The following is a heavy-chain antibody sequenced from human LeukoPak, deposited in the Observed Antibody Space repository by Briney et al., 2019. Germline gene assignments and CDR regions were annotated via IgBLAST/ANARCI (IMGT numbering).Heavy chain of an antibody. Sequence: TGGSLRLSCAASGFTFSSYGMHWVRQAPGKGLEWVAFIRYDGSNKYYADFVKGRFTISRDNSKNTLYLQMNSLRAEDTAVYYCAKDEGCSSTSCYFNWFDPWGQGTLVTVSS. J-gene: IGHJ5*02. V-gene: IGHV3-30*02. D-gene: IGHD2-2*01. CDR1: GFTFSSYG. CDR3: AKDEGCSSTSCYFNWFDP. CDR2: IRYDGSNK.